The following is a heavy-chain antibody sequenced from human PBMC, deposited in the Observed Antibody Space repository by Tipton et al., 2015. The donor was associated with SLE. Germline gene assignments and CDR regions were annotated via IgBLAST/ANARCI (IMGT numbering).Heavy chain of an antibody. D-gene: IGHD1-14*01. CDR2: IYHSGDT. Sequence: QLVQSGGGLVQPGGSLRLSCAASGFTFSDYYMSWVRQTPGKGLEWIGSIYHSGDTFYNPSLKSRVTISVDMSKNQFSLKLTSMTAADTAVYYCARGHADHRAWGQGTLVTVSS. CDR1: GFTFSDYY. J-gene: IGHJ4*02. V-gene: IGHV4-38-2*01. CDR3: ARGHADHRA.